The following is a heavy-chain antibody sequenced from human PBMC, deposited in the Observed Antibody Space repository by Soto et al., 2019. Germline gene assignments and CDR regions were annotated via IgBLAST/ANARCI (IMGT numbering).Heavy chain of an antibody. J-gene: IGHJ4*02. V-gene: IGHV3-30*18. CDR3: AKDRPYSSSWPLDY. CDR2: ISYDGSNK. CDR1: GFTFSSYG. D-gene: IGHD6-13*01. Sequence: GGSLRLSCAASGFTFSSYGMHWVRQAPGKGLEWVAVISYDGSNKYYADSVKGRFTISRDNSKNTLYLQMNSLRAGDTAVYYCAKDRPYSSSWPLDYWGQGTLVTVSS.